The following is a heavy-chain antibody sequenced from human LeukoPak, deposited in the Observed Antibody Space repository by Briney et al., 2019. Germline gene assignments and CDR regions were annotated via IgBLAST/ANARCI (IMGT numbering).Heavy chain of an antibody. CDR2: IRYDGNNK. Sequence: GGSLRLSCAASQFTFRNYDMHWVRQAPGKGLEWVAFIRYDGNNKYYAYSVKGRFTIARDNSKNILYLQMNSLRADDTAVYYCAKDQAVAGHPLDYWGQGTLVTVSS. V-gene: IGHV3-30*02. J-gene: IGHJ4*02. D-gene: IGHD6-19*01. CDR3: AKDQAVAGHPLDY. CDR1: QFTFRNYD.